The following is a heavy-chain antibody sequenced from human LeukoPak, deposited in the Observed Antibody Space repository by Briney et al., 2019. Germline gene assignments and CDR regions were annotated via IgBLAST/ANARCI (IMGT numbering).Heavy chain of an antibody. CDR3: ARAGSFWHYVY. CDR1: GFIFSSYS. Sequence: GGSLRLSCAASGFIFSSYSMSWVRQTPGKGLEWVANIKQDGSEKYYVDSVKGRFTISRDNAKNSLSLQMNGLRVEDTAVYYCARAGSFWHYVYWGQGTLVTVSS. CDR2: IKQDGSEK. J-gene: IGHJ4*02. V-gene: IGHV3-7*01. D-gene: IGHD1-7*01.